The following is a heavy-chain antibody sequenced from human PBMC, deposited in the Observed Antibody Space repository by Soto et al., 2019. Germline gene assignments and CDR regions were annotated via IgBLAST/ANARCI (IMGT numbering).Heavy chain of an antibody. CDR3: ASCLRYYYGSGSYPDY. V-gene: IGHV4-34*01. J-gene: IGHJ4*01. CDR1: GGSFSGYY. CDR2: INHSGST. Sequence: SETLSLTCAVYGGSFSGYYWSWIRQPPGKGLEWIGEINHSGSTNYNPSLKSRVTISVDTSKNQFSLKLSSVTAADTAVYYCASCLRYYYGSGSYPDYWGHGTLVTVSS. D-gene: IGHD3-10*01.